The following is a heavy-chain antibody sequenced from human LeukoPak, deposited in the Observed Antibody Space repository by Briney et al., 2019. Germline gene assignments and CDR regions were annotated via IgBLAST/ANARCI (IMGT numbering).Heavy chain of an antibody. CDR3: ARHLFGEPDAIDI. J-gene: IGHJ3*02. V-gene: IGHV4-34*01. Sequence: SETLSLTCAVYGGSFSGYYWSWIRQPPGKGLEWIGEINHSGSTNYNPSLKSRVTISVDTSKNQFSLKLSSVTAADTAVYYCARHLFGEPDAIDIWGQGTMVTVSS. CDR2: INHSGST. CDR1: GGSFSGYY. D-gene: IGHD3-10*01.